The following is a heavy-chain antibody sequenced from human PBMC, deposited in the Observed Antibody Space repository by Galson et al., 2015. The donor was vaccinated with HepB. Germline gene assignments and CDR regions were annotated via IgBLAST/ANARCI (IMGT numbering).Heavy chain of an antibody. Sequence: SLRLSCAASGFTFSSYAMSWVRQAPGKGLEWVSAISGSGGSTYYADSVKGRFTISRDNSKNTLYLQMNSLRAEDTAVYYCAKGRPGQQQLFRRYYYYYGMDVWGQGTTVTVSS. D-gene: IGHD6-13*01. CDR2: ISGSGGST. CDR1: GFTFSSYA. V-gene: IGHV3-23*01. CDR3: AKGRPGQQQLFRRYYYYYGMDV. J-gene: IGHJ6*02.